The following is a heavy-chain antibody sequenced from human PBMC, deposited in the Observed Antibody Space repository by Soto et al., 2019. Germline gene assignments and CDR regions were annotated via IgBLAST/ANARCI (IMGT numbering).Heavy chain of an antibody. Sequence: PGGSLRLSCTASGFEFRGTGMHWVRQAPGKGLEWVAVISYDGSQKAYGDSVKGRFAVSRDNSNNTLFLQMHTLRPDDTAVYYCAKVAASTWHANWFAPWGQGTLVTVSS. J-gene: IGHJ5*02. CDR2: ISYDGSQK. V-gene: IGHV3-30*18. CDR1: GFEFRGTG. D-gene: IGHD2-2*01. CDR3: AKVAASTWHANWFAP.